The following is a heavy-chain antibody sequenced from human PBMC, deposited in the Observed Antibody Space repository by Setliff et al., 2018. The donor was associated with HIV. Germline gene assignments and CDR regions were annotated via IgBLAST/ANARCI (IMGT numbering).Heavy chain of an antibody. D-gene: IGHD6-6*01. CDR2: IYTTGST. V-gene: IGHV4-59*11. Sequence: SETLSLTCTVSGSSISGHFWTWIQQPPGKGLEWIGYIYTTGSTNYNPSLTSRVTISVDTSKNKFSLKMRSVTAADTAVYYCARVPPEYSSSSQAFDIWGQGTKVTVSS. CDR1: GSSISGHF. J-gene: IGHJ3*02. CDR3: ARVPPEYSSSSQAFDI.